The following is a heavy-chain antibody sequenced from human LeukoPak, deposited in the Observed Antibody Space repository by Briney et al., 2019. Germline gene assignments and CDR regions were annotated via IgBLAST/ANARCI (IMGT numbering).Heavy chain of an antibody. D-gene: IGHD1-26*01. CDR2: NYYGGTT. CDR1: GGSISSSNYY. J-gene: IGHJ4*02. CDR3: TRRPVVGAALRTYYFDY. V-gene: IGHV4-39*01. Sequence: SETLSLTCTVSGGSISSSNYYWGWVRQPPGKGLEWIGSNYYGGTTYYNPSLKSRITISVDTSRHQFSLKLSSVTAADTAVYYCTRRPVVGAALRTYYFDYWGQGALVTVSS.